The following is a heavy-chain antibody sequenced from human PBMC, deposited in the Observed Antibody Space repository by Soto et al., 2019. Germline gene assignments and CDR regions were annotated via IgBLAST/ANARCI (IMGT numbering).Heavy chain of an antibody. CDR3: AGWAVGIMIFGVPKDY. CDR1: GGSFSGHF. Sequence: SETLSLTCVVYGGSFSGHFWGWIRQPPGEGLEWIGEINQSGSANYNPSLKSRVTISVDTSKNQFSLKLTSVTAADTSVYYCAGWAVGIMIFGVPKDYWSQGSQVT. J-gene: IGHJ4*02. D-gene: IGHD3-3*01. V-gene: IGHV4-34*01. CDR2: INQSGSA.